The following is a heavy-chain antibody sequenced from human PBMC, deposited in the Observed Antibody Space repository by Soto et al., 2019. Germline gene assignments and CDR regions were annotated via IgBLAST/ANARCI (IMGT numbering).Heavy chain of an antibody. CDR3: ARGSPALPIVRRYYYYMDV. Sequence: SETLSLTCAVYGGSFSGYYWSWIRQPPGKGLEWIGEINHSGSTNYNPSLKSRVTISVDTSKNQFSLKLSSVTAADTAVYYCARGSPALPIVRRYYYYMDVWGKGTTVTVSS. CDR1: GGSFSGYY. V-gene: IGHV4-34*01. CDR2: INHSGST. J-gene: IGHJ6*03. D-gene: IGHD2-2*01.